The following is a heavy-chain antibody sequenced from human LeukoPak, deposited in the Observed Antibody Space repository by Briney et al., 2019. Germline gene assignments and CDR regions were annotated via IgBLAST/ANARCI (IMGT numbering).Heavy chain of an antibody. J-gene: IGHJ4*02. CDR1: GGTFSSYA. D-gene: IGHD3-10*01. V-gene: IGHV1-69*05. CDR2: IIPIFGTA. Sequence: GASVKVSCKASGGTFSSYAISWVRQAPGQGLEWMGGIIPIFGTANYAQKFQGRVTITTDESTSTAYMELSSLRSEDTAVYYCARVRGVGSDSFDYWGQGTLVTVSS. CDR3: ARVRGVGSDSFDY.